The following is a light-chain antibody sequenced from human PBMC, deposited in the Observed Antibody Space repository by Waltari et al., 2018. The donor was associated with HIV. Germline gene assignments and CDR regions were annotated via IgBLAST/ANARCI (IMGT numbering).Light chain of an antibody. CDR2: KVS. J-gene: IGKJ2*01. CDR3: QQYNSYSRT. Sequence: DIQMTQSPSTLSASVGDRVTITCRASQSISSWLACYQQKPGKAPKHLIYKVSSLESGVRSRFSGSRSRTEVTIATSRLQPDDFATYYCQQYNSYSRTFGQGTKLEIK. CDR1: QSISSW. V-gene: IGKV1-5*03.